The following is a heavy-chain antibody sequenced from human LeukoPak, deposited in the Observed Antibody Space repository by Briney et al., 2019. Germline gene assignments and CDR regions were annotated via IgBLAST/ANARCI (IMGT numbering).Heavy chain of an antibody. CDR3: ARDWGSGSGTIFDY. D-gene: IGHD3-16*01. CDR2: IKQDGSEK. Sequence: GGSLRLSCAASGFTFSSYWMTWVRQAPGKGLEGVANIKQDGSEKYYVDSVKGRLTISRDNAKNSLYLRMNSLRAEDTAVYYCARDWGSGSGTIFDYWGQGTQVTVSS. J-gene: IGHJ4*02. V-gene: IGHV3-7*01. CDR1: GFTFSSYW.